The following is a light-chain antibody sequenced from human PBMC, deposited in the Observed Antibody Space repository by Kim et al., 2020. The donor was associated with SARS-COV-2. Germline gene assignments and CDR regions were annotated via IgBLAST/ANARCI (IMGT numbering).Light chain of an antibody. CDR1: SDDVGYFDY. V-gene: IGLV2-14*03. J-gene: IGLJ3*02. Sequence: GQSITISCTGTSDDVGYFDYVTWYQQHPGKAPKLMIYAVSYRHSGVSNRFSGSKSDNTASLTISGLQAEDEADYYCSSYTTSSTLVFGGGTQLTVL. CDR2: AVS. CDR3: SSYTTSSTLV.